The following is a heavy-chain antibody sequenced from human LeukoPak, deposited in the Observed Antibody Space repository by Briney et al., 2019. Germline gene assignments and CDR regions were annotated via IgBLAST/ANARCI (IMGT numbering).Heavy chain of an antibody. CDR1: GFTFSDYY. D-gene: IGHD5-18*01. V-gene: IGHV3-11*01. CDR2: ISGDSDTI. CDR3: ARDSNTAMIILDH. J-gene: IGHJ4*02. Sequence: GGSLRLSCVASGFTFSDYYMNWVRQTPEKGLEWIAHISGDSDTIYYTDSVKGRFTISRDNARNSLFLRMDSLRAEDTAVYYCARDSNTAMIILDHWGQGTPVTVSS.